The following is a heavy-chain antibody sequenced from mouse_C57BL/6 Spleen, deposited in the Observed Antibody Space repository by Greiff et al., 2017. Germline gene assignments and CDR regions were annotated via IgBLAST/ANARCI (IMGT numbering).Heavy chain of an antibody. CDR3: TYYYGSRGFAY. V-gene: IGHV1-15*01. CDR1: GYTFTDYE. J-gene: IGHJ3*01. Sequence: QVQLQQSGAELVRPGASVTLSCKASGYTFTDYEMHWVKQTPVHGLEWIGAIDPETGGTAYNQKFKGKAILTADKSSSTAYMELRSLTSEDSAVYYCTYYYGSRGFAYWGQGTLVTVSA. D-gene: IGHD1-1*01. CDR2: IDPETGGT.